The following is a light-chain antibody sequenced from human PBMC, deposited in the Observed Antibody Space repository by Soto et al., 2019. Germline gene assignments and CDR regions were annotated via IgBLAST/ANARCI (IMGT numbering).Light chain of an antibody. CDR1: SSDVGGYNY. CDR2: EVS. V-gene: IGLV2-14*01. J-gene: IGLJ2*01. Sequence: QSALTQPASVSGSPGQSITISCTGTSSDVGGYNYVSWYQQHPGKAPKLMIYEVSNRPSGVSHRFSGSKSGNTASLTISRLQAEDEADYYCSSYTSSSTVFGGGTQLTVL. CDR3: SSYTSSSTV.